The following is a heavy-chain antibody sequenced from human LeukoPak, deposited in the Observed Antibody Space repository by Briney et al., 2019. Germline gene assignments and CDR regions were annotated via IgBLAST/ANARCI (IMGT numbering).Heavy chain of an antibody. CDR3: VKSGGYGLIDY. V-gene: IGHV4-59*04. Sequence: SETLSLTCTVSGGSISSYYWNWIRQPPGKGLEWIGNIYYTGSTYYNASLQSRVTISIDTSKNQFSLRLNSVTAADTAMYYCVKSGGYGLIDYWGQGTLVTVSS. CDR1: GGSISSYY. D-gene: IGHD1-26*01. J-gene: IGHJ4*02. CDR2: IYYTGST.